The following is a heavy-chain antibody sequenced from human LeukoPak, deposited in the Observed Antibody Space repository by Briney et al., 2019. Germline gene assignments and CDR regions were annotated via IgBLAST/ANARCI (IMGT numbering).Heavy chain of an antibody. CDR2: IHTSGST. Sequence: SETLSLTCTVSGGSISSYYWSWIRQPAGKGLEWIGRIHTSGSTNYSPSLKSRVTISLDTSKSQFFLILSSLTAADTAVYYCARHSQRKDYYGMDVWGQGTTVTVSS. J-gene: IGHJ6*02. V-gene: IGHV4-4*07. CDR1: GGSISSYY. CDR3: ARHSQRKDYYGMDV.